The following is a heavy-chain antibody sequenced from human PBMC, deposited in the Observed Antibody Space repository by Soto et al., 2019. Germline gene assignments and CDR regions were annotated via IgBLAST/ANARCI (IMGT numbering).Heavy chain of an antibody. V-gene: IGHV4-34*01. CDR1: GGSFSGYY. J-gene: IGHJ4*02. Sequence: QVQLQQWGAGLLKPSETLSLTCAVYGGSFSGYYRSWIRQPPGKGLEWIGEINHSGSTNYNPSLKSRVTISVDTSKNQFSLKLSSVTAADTAVYYCARVPVPTIPAPSQVQAYWGQGTLVTVSS. CDR3: ARVPVPTIPAPSQVQAY. CDR2: INHSGST. D-gene: IGHD5-12*01.